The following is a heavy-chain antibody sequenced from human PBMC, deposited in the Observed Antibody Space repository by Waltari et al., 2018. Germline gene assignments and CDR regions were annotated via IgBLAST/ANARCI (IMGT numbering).Heavy chain of an antibody. CDR3: ASVGLQFPYY. D-gene: IGHD4-4*01. V-gene: IGHV4-38-2*01. Sequence: QVQLQESGPGLVKPSETLSLTCAVSGYSISSGYYWGWIRQPPGKGLEWIGSIYQSGSTYYNPSLKSRVTISVDTSKNQFSLKLSSVTAADTAVYYCASVGLQFPYYWGQGTLVTVSS. CDR2: IYQSGST. J-gene: IGHJ4*02. CDR1: GYSISSGYY.